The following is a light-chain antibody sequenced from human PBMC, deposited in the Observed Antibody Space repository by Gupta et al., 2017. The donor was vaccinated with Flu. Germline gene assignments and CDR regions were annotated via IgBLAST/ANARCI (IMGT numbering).Light chain of an antibody. J-gene: IGKJ4*01. CDR1: QGITVN. Sequence: DIQLTQSPSFLSASVGDRVTITCRASQGITVNLAWCQQKPGKAPKLLINDASTVQSGVPSRFSGSGFGTEFTLTIRSRHPEDFANYYCQQRESSPMTFGGGTKVEIK. CDR2: DAS. V-gene: IGKV1-9*01. CDR3: QQRESSPMT.